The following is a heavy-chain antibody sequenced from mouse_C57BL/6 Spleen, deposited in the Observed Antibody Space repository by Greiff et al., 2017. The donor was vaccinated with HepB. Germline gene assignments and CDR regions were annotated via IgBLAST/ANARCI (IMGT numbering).Heavy chain of an antibody. V-gene: IGHV1-72*01. CDR1: GYTFTSYW. D-gene: IGHD1-1*01. J-gene: IGHJ3*01. Sequence: VQLQQSGAELVKPGASVKLSCKASGYTFTSYWMHWVKQRPGRGLEWIGRIDPNSGGTKYNEKFKSKATLTVDKPSSTAYMQLSSLTSEDAAVYYCARDYYGSSPGWFAYWGQGTLVTVSA. CDR3: ARDYYGSSPGWFAY. CDR2: IDPNSGGT.